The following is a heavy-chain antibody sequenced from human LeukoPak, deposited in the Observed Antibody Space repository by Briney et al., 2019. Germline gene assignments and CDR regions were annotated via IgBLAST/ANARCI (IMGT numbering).Heavy chain of an antibody. CDR3: AREMGGYCSSTSCQYYYYYGMDV. CDR1: GFTFSSYG. D-gene: IGHD2-2*01. Sequence: PGGSLRLSCAASGFTFSSYGMHWVRQAPGKGLEWVANIKQDGSEKYYVDSVKGRFTISRDNAKNSLYLQMNSLRAEDTAVYYCAREMGGYCSSTSCQYYYYYGMDVWGQGTTVTVSS. V-gene: IGHV3-7*01. CDR2: IKQDGSEK. J-gene: IGHJ6*02.